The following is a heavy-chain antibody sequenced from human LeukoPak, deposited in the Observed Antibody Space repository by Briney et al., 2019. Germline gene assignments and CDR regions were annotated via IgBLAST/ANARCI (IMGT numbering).Heavy chain of an antibody. Sequence: ASVKVSCKVSGYTLTELSMHWVRQAPGKGLEWMGGFDPEDGETIYAQKFQGRVTMTEDTSTDTAYMELSSLRSEDTAVYYCATWGRDYVWGSYRYRNFDYWGQGTLVTVSS. V-gene: IGHV1-24*01. CDR1: GYTLTELS. CDR2: FDPEDGET. CDR3: ATWGRDYVWGSYRYRNFDY. J-gene: IGHJ4*02. D-gene: IGHD3-16*02.